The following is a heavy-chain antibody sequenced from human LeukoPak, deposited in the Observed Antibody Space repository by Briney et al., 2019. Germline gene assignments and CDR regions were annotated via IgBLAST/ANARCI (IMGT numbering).Heavy chain of an antibody. Sequence: ASVKVSCKASGYTLTRYYMHWVRQAPGQGLEWMGIFNPSGGSTSYAQNFQGRVTMTRDTSTSTVYMEVSSLTSGDTAVYYCARDRTKIAAAGPTSDDAFDIWGQGTMVTVSS. J-gene: IGHJ3*02. CDR3: ARDRTKIAAAGPTSDDAFDI. V-gene: IGHV1-46*01. D-gene: IGHD6-13*01. CDR2: FNPSGGST. CDR1: GYTLTRYY.